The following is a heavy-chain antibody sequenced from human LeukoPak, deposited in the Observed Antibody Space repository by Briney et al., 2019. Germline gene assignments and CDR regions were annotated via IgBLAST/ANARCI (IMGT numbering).Heavy chain of an antibody. Sequence: GGSLRLSCAASGFTFSSYAMSWVRQAPGKGLEWVSGTSGSGGSTYYADSVKGRFTISRDNSKNTLYLQMNSLGAEDTAVYYCAKSSGSGRYPLDYWGQGTLVTVSS. CDR1: GFTFSSYA. CDR3: AKSSGSGRYPLDY. D-gene: IGHD3-10*01. V-gene: IGHV3-23*01. CDR2: TSGSGGST. J-gene: IGHJ4*02.